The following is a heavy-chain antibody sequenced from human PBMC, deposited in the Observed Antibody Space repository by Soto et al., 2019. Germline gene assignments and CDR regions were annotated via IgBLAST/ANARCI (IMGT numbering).Heavy chain of an antibody. CDR2: ISSSSSTI. D-gene: IGHD6-13*01. V-gene: IGHV3-48*02. CDR1: GFTFSSYS. J-gene: IGHJ4*02. Sequence: EVQLVESGGGLVQPGGSLRLSCAASGFTFSSYSMNWVRQAPGKGLEWVSYISSSSSTIYYADSVKGRFTISRDNAKNSLYLQMNRLRDEDTAVYYCARDSVGNAGSWYSVYFDYWGQGTLVTVSS. CDR3: ARDSVGNAGSWYSVYFDY.